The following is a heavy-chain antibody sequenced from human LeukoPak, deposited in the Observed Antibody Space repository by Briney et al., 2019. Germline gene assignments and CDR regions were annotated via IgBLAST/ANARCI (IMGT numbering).Heavy chain of an antibody. V-gene: IGHV1-2*02. CDR2: INPNSGGT. CDR3: AGIGNYFFY. D-gene: IGHD1-26*01. CDR1: GYTFTGYY. Sequence: ASVKVPCKASGYTFTGYYMHWVRQAPGQGLEWMGWINPNSGGTKYAQKFQGRVTVTRDTSISTAYMELSRLRSDDTAVYYCAGIGNYFFYWGQGTLVTVSS. J-gene: IGHJ4*02.